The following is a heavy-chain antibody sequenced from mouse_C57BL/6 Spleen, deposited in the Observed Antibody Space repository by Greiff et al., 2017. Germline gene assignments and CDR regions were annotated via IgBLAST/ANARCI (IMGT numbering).Heavy chain of an antibody. CDR2: INPNYGTT. D-gene: IGHD2-5*01. V-gene: IGHV1-39*01. J-gene: IGHJ4*01. CDR1: GYSFTDYN. Sequence: VQLQQSGPELVKPGASVKISCKASGYSFTDYNMNWVKQSNGKSLEWIGVINPNYGTTSYNQKFKGKATLTVDQSSSTAYMQPNSLTSEYSAVYYCARNYYSIFYAMDYWGQGTSVTVSS. CDR3: ARNYYSIFYAMDY.